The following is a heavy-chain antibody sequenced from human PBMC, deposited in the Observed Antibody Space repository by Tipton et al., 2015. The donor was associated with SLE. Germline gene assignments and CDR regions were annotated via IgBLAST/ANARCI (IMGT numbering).Heavy chain of an antibody. CDR1: GGSFSGYS. D-gene: IGHD6-13*01. Sequence: AGLVKPSETLSLTCAVYGGSFSGYSWSWIRQPPGKGLEWIGESNPSGNTNYNPSLKSRVTISVDTSKNQFSLKLSTVTAADTAVYYCARSAGYGSSWAHFDYWGQGTLVTVSS. CDR3: ARSAGYGSSWAHFDY. V-gene: IGHV4-34*01. J-gene: IGHJ4*02. CDR2: SNPSGNT.